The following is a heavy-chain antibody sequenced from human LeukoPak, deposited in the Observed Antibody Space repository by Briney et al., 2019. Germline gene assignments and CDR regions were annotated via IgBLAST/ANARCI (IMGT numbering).Heavy chain of an antibody. CDR1: GGSISSYY. CDR3: ARLRVWGSYRRDY. Sequence: SETLSLTCTVSGGSISSYYWSWIRQPPGKGLEWIACISYSGSTKYNPSLKSRVTISVDTSKNQLSLKLSSVTAADTAVYYCARLRVWGSYRRDYWGQGTLVTVSS. CDR2: ISYSGST. J-gene: IGHJ4*02. D-gene: IGHD3-16*02. V-gene: IGHV4-59*01.